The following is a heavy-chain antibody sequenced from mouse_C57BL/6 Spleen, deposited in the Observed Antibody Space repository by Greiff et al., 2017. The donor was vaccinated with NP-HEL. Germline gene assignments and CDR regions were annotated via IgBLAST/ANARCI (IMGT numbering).Heavy chain of an antibody. V-gene: IGHV5-17*01. Sequence: EVKLMESGGGLVKPGGSLKLSCAASGFTFSDYGMHWVRQAPEKGLEWVAYISSGSSTIYYADTVKGRFTISRDNAKNTLFLQMTSLRSEDTAMYYCARDRGYYPLDYWGQGTSVTVSS. CDR3: ARDRGYYPLDY. D-gene: IGHD2-3*01. CDR2: ISSGSSTI. J-gene: IGHJ4*01. CDR1: GFTFSDYG.